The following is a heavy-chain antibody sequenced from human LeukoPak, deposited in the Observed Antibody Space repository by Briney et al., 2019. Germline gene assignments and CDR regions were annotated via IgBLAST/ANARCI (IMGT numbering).Heavy chain of an antibody. CDR1: GGSISSSSYY. D-gene: IGHD6-13*01. CDR3: ASGGSSSWYRWFDP. CDR2: ISYSGST. J-gene: IGHJ5*02. Sequence: ETLSLTCTVSGGSISSSSYYWGWIRQPPGKGLEWIGDISYSGSTYYNPSLKSRVTISVDTSKNQFSLKLSSVTATDTAVYYCASGGSSSWYRWFDPWGQGTLVTVSS. V-gene: IGHV4-39*01.